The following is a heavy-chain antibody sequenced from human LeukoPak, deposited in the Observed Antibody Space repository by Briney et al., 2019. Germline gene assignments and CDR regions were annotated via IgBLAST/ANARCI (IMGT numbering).Heavy chain of an antibody. J-gene: IGHJ4*02. D-gene: IGHD6-13*01. Sequence: SETLSLTCAVSGGSISSGGYSWSWLRQPPGRGLEWIGYIYHSGSTYYNPSLKSRVTISVDRSKNQFSLKLSSVTAADTAVYYCALSQGAAAFPYYFDYWGQGTLVTVSS. CDR3: ALSQGAAAFPYYFDY. CDR1: GGSISSGGYS. CDR2: IYHSGST. V-gene: IGHV4-30-2*01.